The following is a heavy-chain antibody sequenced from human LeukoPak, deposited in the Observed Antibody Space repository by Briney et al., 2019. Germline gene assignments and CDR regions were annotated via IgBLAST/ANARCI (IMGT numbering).Heavy chain of an antibody. V-gene: IGHV4-39*07. CDR2: IYYSGST. CDR3: ARVAPMVD. J-gene: IGHJ4*02. Sequence: PSETLSLTCTVSGGSISSSSYYWGWIRQPPGKGLEWIGSIYYSGSTYYNPSLKSRVTISVDTSKNQFSLKLSSVTAADTAVYYCARVAPMVDWGQGTLVTVSS. D-gene: IGHD2-15*01. CDR1: GGSISSSSYY.